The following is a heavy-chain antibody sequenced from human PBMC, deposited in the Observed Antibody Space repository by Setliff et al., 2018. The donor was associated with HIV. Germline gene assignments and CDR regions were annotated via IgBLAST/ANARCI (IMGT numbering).Heavy chain of an antibody. V-gene: IGHV4-34*01. CDR1: GGSFSGYY. Sequence: SETLSLTCAVYGGSFSGYYWSWIRQPPGKGLEWIGEINHSGNTYYMPSLRSRVTISVDMSKNQFSLNLNSVTAADTAVYYCARGQGCGGGCHYAFEMWGQGTMVTVSS. J-gene: IGHJ3*02. CDR3: ARGQGCGGGCHYAFEM. CDR2: INHSGNT. D-gene: IGHD2-21*02.